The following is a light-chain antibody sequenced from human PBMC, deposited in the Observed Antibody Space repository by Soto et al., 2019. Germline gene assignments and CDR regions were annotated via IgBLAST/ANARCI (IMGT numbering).Light chain of an antibody. CDR3: MQGTLWPIT. CDR2: KVS. V-gene: IGKV2-30*02. CDR1: QSLVHSDGIAY. J-gene: IGKJ5*01. Sequence: DVVMPQSPLSLPVTLGQPASISCRSNQSLVHSDGIAYFSWFQQSPGRSPRRLIYKVSNRDSGVPARVSGSGSGNDFALKISRVEDEDVGVYYCMQGTLWPITFGQGTRLEI.